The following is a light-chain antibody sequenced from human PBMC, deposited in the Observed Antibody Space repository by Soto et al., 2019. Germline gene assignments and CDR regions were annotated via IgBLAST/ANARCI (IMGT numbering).Light chain of an antibody. V-gene: IGKV1-5*03. CDR2: KAS. J-gene: IGKJ2*01. CDR1: QSISTW. Sequence: DIQMTQSPSTLSASVGDRVTITCRVSQSISTWLAWYQQKPGKAPKLLIYKASSLRNGVPSRFSGSGSGTEFTLTIYSLQPDDFASYYCQQYNGYPHTFGQGTKLEIK. CDR3: QQYNGYPHT.